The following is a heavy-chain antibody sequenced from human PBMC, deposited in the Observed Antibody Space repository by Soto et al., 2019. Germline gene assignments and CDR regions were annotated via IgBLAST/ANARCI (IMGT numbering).Heavy chain of an antibody. Sequence: QVQLQESGPGLVKPSETLSLTCTVSGGSVSSGSYYWSWIRQPPGKGLEWIGYIYYSGSTNYNPSLKSRVTISVDTSKNQFSLKLSSVTAADTAVYYCARGTELRVVAATHFDYWGQGTLVTVSS. CDR2: IYYSGST. CDR3: ARGTELRVVAATHFDY. V-gene: IGHV4-61*01. J-gene: IGHJ4*02. D-gene: IGHD2-15*01. CDR1: GGSVSSGSYY.